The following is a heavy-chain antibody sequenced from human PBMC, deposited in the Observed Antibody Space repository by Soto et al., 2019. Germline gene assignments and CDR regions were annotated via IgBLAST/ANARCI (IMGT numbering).Heavy chain of an antibody. CDR2: INPSGGST. D-gene: IGHD5-18*01. CDR1: GYTFTSYY. J-gene: IGHJ6*02. V-gene: IGHV1-46*01. CDR3: ATPSEDTEYYYGMDV. Sequence: ASVKVSCKASGYTFTSYYMHWVRQAPGQGLEWMGIINPSGGSTSYAQKFQGRVTMTRDTSTSTVYMELSSLRSEDTAVYYCATPSEDTEYYYGMDVWGQGTTVTVSS.